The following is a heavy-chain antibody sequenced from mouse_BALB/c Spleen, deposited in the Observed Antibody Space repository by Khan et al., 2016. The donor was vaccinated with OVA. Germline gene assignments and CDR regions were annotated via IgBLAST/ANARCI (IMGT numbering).Heavy chain of an antibody. Sequence: QVQLKQSGAELVRPGASVKLSCKTSGYIFTNYWIHWINQRSGQGLEWIARIYPGTNNTYYNEKFKDKATLTADKSSSTAYMQLSSLKSEDSAVYFCAREEALYYFDYWGQGTTLAVSS. CDR2: IYPGTNNT. CDR1: GYIFTNYW. V-gene: IGHV1-76*01. D-gene: IGHD3-2*02. J-gene: IGHJ2*01. CDR3: AREEALYYFDY.